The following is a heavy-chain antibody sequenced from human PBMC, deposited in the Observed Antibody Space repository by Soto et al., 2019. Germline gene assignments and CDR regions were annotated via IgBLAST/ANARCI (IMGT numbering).Heavy chain of an antibody. CDR3: ARLVYDTRLNYMYFDF. J-gene: IGHJ4*02. D-gene: IGHD3-10*01. V-gene: IGHV4-4*02. CDR2: IFHDGTA. CDR1: GVSISSGNW. Sequence: SETLSLTCAVSGVSISSGNWWTWVRQSPQRGLEYIGEIFHDGTANYYPSFERRVAISVDTSKNQFSLKLTSVTAADTAIYFCARLVYDTRLNYMYFDFWGQGTMVTVYS.